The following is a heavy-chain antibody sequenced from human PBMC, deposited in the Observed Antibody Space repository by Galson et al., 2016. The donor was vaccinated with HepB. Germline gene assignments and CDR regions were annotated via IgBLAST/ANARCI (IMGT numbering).Heavy chain of an antibody. CDR1: GYTFTRYY. CDR3: AGDQRAAAPYYYYGMDV. Sequence: SVKVSCKASGYTFTRYYIHWVRQAPGQGLEWMGIIRPIGASTSYAQKFQDRVTMTRDTSTSTVYKELSSLRSEDTAVYYCAGDQRAAAPYYYYGMDVWGQGTTVTVSS. V-gene: IGHV1-46*01. D-gene: IGHD6-13*01. CDR2: IRPIGAST. J-gene: IGHJ6*02.